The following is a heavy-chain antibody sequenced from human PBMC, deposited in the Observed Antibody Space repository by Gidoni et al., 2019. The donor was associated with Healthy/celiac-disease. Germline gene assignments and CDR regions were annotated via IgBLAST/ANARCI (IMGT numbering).Heavy chain of an antibody. CDR1: GFTFSSYG. J-gene: IGHJ4*02. Sequence: QVQLVESGGGVVQAGRSLRLPCAASGFTFSSYGMHWVRQAPGKGLEGVAVIWYDGSNKYYADSVKGRFTISRDNSKNTLYLQMNSLRAEDTAVYYCARDTYYYDSSGMNSNYWGQGTLVTVSS. CDR2: IWYDGSNK. D-gene: IGHD3-22*01. CDR3: ARDTYYYDSSGMNSNY. V-gene: IGHV3-33*01.